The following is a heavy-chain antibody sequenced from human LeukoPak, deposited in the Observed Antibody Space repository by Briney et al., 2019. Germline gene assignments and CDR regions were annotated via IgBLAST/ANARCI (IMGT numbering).Heavy chain of an antibody. J-gene: IGHJ4*02. D-gene: IGHD6-13*01. CDR2: IYHNGAT. CDR3: ARGSFGSSWPYYFDY. Sequence: SETLSLTCRVSGDSINSSDWWNWVRQPPGKGLQWIGQIYHNGATTYNPSLESRVTMSMDKSNAQFSLKLRSVTAADTAVYYCARGSFGSSWPYYFDYWGQGTLVTVSS. V-gene: IGHV4-4*02. CDR1: GDSINSSDW.